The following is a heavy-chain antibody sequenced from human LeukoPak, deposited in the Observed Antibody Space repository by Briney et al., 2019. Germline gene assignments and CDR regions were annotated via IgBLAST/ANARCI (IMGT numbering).Heavy chain of an antibody. D-gene: IGHD3-22*01. Sequence: GGSLRLSCAASGFTFSSYEMNWVRQAPGKGLEWVSYISSSGSTIYYADSVKGRFTISRDNAKNSLYLQMSSLRAEDTAVYYCARGDSYYDSSGYRDYWGQGTLVTVSS. CDR1: GFTFSSYE. CDR2: ISSSGSTI. V-gene: IGHV3-48*03. CDR3: ARGDSYYDSSGYRDY. J-gene: IGHJ4*02.